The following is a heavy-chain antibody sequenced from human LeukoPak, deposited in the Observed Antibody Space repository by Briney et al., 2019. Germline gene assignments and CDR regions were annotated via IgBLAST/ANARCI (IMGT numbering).Heavy chain of an antibody. CDR3: ARDPVGAATDDY. CDR1: GGSISSSRYY. CDR2: FYYDGST. J-gene: IGHJ4*02. V-gene: IGHV4-39*07. D-gene: IGHD1-26*01. Sequence: SETLSLTCTASGGSISSSRYYWGWIRQPPGKGLEWIGNFYYDGSTYYNPSLKSRVTISVDTSKNQFSLNLRTVTAADTAVYYCARDPVGAATDDYWGQGTLVTVSS.